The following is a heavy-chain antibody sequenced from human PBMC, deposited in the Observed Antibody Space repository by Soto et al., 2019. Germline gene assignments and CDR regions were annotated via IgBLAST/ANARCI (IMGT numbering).Heavy chain of an antibody. CDR2: IYHSGST. Sequence: SETLSLTCAVSGYSISSGYYWGWIRQPPGKGLEWIGSIYHSGSTYYNPSLKSRVTISVDTSKNQFSLKLGSVTAADTAVYYCARVITIFGVVIISWFDPWGQGTLVTVSS. J-gene: IGHJ5*02. CDR3: ARVITIFGVVIISWFDP. D-gene: IGHD3-3*01. V-gene: IGHV4-38-2*01. CDR1: GYSISSGYY.